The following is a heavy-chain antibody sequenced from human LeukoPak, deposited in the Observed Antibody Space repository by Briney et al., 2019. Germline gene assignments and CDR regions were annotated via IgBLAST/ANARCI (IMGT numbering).Heavy chain of an antibody. J-gene: IGHJ6*03. CDR3: TGNSDPRFYYYYYMDV. CDR2: IRSKANSYAT. CDR1: GFTFSGSA. D-gene: IGHD2/OR15-2a*01. V-gene: IGHV3-73*01. Sequence: GGSLRLSCAASGFTFSGSAMHWVRQASGKGLEWVGRIRSKANSYATAYAASVKGRFTNSRDDSKNTAYLQMNSLKTEDTAVYYCTGNSDPRFYYYYYMDVWGKGTTVTVSS.